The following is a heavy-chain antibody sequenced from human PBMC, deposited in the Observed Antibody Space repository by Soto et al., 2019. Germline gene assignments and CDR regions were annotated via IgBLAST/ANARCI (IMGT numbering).Heavy chain of an antibody. J-gene: IGHJ4*02. CDR3: ARGDIVVVVAATLGY. CDR2: ISGGNGNT. Sequence: ASVKVSCKASAYTFTSYTMHWVRQAPGQRLEWMGWISGGNGNTKYSQKFQGRVTMTRDTSISTAYMELSRLRSDDTAVYYCARGDIVVVVAATLGYWGQGTLVTVSS. V-gene: IGHV1-2*02. CDR1: AYTFTSYT. D-gene: IGHD2-15*01.